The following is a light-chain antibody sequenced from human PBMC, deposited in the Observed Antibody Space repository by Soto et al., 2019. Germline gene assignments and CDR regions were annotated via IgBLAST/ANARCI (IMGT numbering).Light chain of an antibody. CDR2: SNS. V-gene: IGLV1-44*01. CDR1: SSNVGRNI. CDR3: ATWDDSLNGVV. Sequence: QSVLTQPPSASGTPGQRVTISCFGSSSNVGRNIVSWYRHLPGTAPKLLFYSNSQRPSGVPDRFSGSKSGTSASLAISGLQSEDEADYFCATWDDSLNGVVFGGGTKLTVL. J-gene: IGLJ3*02.